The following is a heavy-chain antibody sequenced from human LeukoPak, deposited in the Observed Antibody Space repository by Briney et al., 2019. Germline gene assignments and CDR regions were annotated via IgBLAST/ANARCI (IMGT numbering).Heavy chain of an antibody. J-gene: IGHJ4*02. CDR3: ARASTPKVGATIYYFDY. CDR1: GYTFTSYI. V-gene: IGHV7-4-1*02. CDR2: INTNTGNP. Sequence: GASVKVSRTASGYTFTSYILNWVRQAPGQGLECMGWINTNTGNPTYAQGFTGRFVFSLDTSVSTAYLQISSLKAEDTALYYCARASTPKVGATIYYFDYWGQGTLVTVSS. D-gene: IGHD1-26*01.